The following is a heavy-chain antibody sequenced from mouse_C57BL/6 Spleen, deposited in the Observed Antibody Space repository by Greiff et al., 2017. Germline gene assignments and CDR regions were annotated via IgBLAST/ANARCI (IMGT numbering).Heavy chain of an antibody. D-gene: IGHD1-1*01. CDR2: INPSNGGT. V-gene: IGHV1-53*01. CDR1: GYTFTSYW. J-gene: IGHJ1*03. Sequence: QVQLQQPGTELVKPGASVKLSCKASGYTFTSYWMHWVKQRPGQGLEWIGNINPSNGGTNYNEKFKSKATLTVDKSSSTAYMQLSSLTSEDSAVXYCARDYGSSSYWYFDVWGTGTTVTVSS. CDR3: ARDYGSSSYWYFDV.